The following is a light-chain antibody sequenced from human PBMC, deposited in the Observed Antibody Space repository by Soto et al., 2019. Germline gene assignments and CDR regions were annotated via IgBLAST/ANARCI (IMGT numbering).Light chain of an antibody. J-gene: IGKJ4*01. CDR2: LGS. CDR3: MQSRHTPRT. Sequence: DVVLTQSPLSLPVTPGEPASISCRSSQSLLYSNGYIYLDWYVQKPGQSPQLLIFLGSNRASGVPHRVSGSVSGTDFTLSISRVEAYDVGVYDCMQSRHTPRTFGGGTKVQIK. CDR1: QSLLYSNGYIY. V-gene: IGKV2-28*01.